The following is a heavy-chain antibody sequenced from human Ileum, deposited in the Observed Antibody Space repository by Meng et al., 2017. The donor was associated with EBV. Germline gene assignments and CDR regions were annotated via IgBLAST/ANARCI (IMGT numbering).Heavy chain of an antibody. V-gene: IGHV4-28*01. CDR3: ARNVPGTSAYYD. CDR2: IYYSGNT. D-gene: IGHD3-22*01. J-gene: IGHJ4*02. Sequence: HGKRQGSGTGLVKPSDTLSLICAAASSSISSTNWLGWILQPPGKGLEWIGYIYYSGNTSYNPSLKSRVTMSVDTSKNQFSLNINSVTAVDTAVYFCARNVPGTSAYYDWGQGTLVTVSS. CDR1: SSSISSTNW.